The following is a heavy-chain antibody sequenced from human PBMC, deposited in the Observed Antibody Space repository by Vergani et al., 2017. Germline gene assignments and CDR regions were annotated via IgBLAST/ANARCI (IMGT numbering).Heavy chain of an antibody. CDR1: GLASNV. D-gene: IGHD3-10*01. J-gene: IGHJ6*02. CDR3: ARDWCQTVRGVIIADYYYGMDV. CDR2: IGAIGGKT. V-gene: IGHV3-21*02. Sequence: DVQLLESGGGLVQPGGSLRLSCKASGLASNVMAWVRQAPGKRPEWVSSIGAIGGKTYYADSVKGRVSISRDNAKNSLYMHMNSLRAEDTAVYYCARDWCQTVRGVIIADYYYGMDVWGQGTTVTVSS.